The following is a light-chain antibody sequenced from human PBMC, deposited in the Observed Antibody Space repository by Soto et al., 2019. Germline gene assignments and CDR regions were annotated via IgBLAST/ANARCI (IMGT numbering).Light chain of an antibody. V-gene: IGLV4-69*01. CDR3: QTWGTDIVV. J-gene: IGLJ2*01. CDR2: LNSDGSH. CDR1: SGHSSYA. Sequence: QPVLTQSPSASASLGASVKLTCTLSSGHSSYAIAWHQQQPEKGPRDLMKLNSDGSHSKGNGIPDRFSGSSSGAERYLTISSLQSEDEADYYCQTWGTDIVVFGGGTKRTVL.